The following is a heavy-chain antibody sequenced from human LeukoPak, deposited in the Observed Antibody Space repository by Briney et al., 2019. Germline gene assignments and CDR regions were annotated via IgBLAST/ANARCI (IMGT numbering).Heavy chain of an antibody. J-gene: IGHJ6*02. V-gene: IGHV3-7*01. CDR1: GFTFSSYW. CDR2: IKQDGSEK. Sequence: GGSLRLSCAASGFTFSSYWMSWVRQAPGKGLEWVANIKQDGSEKHYVDSVKGRFTISRDNAKNSLYLQMNSLRAEDTAVYYCARDRKRFGYYYYGMDVWGQGTTVTVSS. D-gene: IGHD1-14*01. CDR3: ARDRKRFGYYYYGMDV.